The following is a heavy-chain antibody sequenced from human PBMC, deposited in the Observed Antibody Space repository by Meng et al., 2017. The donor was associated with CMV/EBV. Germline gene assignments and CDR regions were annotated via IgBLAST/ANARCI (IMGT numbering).Heavy chain of an antibody. V-gene: IGHV1-8*03. D-gene: IGHD5-18*01. J-gene: IGHJ4*02. CDR2: MNPNSGNT. CDR3: AREVEYSRGSD. CDR1: GYTFTSYD. Sequence: SVTVSCEASGYTFTSYDINWVRQATGQGIEWMGWMNPNSGNTGYAQKFQGRVTIPRNTSISTAYMEMSSLRSEDTAVYYCAREVEYSRGSDWGQGTLVTVSS.